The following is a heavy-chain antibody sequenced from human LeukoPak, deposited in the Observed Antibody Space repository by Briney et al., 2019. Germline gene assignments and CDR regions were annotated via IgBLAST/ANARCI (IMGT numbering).Heavy chain of an antibody. CDR1: GGSISSSSYY. Sequence: SQTLSLACTVSGGSISSSSYYWGWIRQPPGKGLEWIASIYYSGSTYYSPPPKSRVTISVDTSKNQFSLKLNSVTAVDTAVYYCARYGPGSEEGWFDPWGQGTLVTVSS. J-gene: IGHJ5*02. V-gene: IGHV4-39*07. D-gene: IGHD3-10*01. CDR2: IYYSGST. CDR3: ARYGPGSEEGWFDP.